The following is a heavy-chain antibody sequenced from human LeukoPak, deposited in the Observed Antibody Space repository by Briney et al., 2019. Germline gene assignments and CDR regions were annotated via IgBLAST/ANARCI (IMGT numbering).Heavy chain of an antibody. CDR2: ISHSGNT. Sequence: SETLSLTSALPGASLGGYYWSWVRNTPGKRLKCNGEISHSGNTNYNPSLESRVTISVDTCKDQSSLKLTSVTAADTAVSFCARWAVPAATVADRRYFDLWGRGTLVTVSS. CDR1: GASLGGYY. J-gene: IGHJ2*01. D-gene: IGHD6-19*01. CDR3: ARWAVPAATVADRRYFDL. V-gene: IGHV4-34*01.